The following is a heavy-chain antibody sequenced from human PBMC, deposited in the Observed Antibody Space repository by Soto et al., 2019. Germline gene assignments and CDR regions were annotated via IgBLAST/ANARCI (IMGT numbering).Heavy chain of an antibody. CDR2: IIPILGIA. Sequence: ASVKVSCKASGGTFSSYTISWVRQAPGQGLEWMGRIIPILGIANYAQKFQGRVTITADKSTSTAYMELSSLRSEDTAVYYCARDPQGIAVDHSYYYGMNVWGQGTTVTVSS. D-gene: IGHD6-19*01. CDR3: ARDPQGIAVDHSYYYGMNV. V-gene: IGHV1-69*04. CDR1: GGTFSSYT. J-gene: IGHJ6*02.